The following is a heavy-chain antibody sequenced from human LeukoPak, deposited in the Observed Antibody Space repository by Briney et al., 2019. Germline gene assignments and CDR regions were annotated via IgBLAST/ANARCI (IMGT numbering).Heavy chain of an antibody. D-gene: IGHD3-10*01. CDR1: GFTFSSYA. Sequence: GGSLRLSCAASGFTFSSYAMSWVRQAPGKGLEGVSAISGSGGSTYYADSVKGRFTISRDNSKNTLYLQMNSLRAEDTAVHYCAKAGVRGDFQHWGQGTLVTVSS. J-gene: IGHJ1*01. CDR2: ISGSGGST. CDR3: AKAGVRGDFQH. V-gene: IGHV3-23*01.